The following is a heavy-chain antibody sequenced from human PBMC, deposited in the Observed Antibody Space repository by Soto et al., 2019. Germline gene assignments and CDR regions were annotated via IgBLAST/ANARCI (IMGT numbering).Heavy chain of an antibody. D-gene: IGHD2-21*02. CDR2: ISFTGGT. CDR3: ARGNARTVVTAVPPGYFQH. CDR1: GDSVSGGGYY. V-gene: IGHV4-61*08. J-gene: IGHJ1*01. Sequence: PSETLSLTCTVSGDSVSGGGYYWTWIRQPPGKGLEWIGYISFTGGTTYNPSLRSRVTIAMHTSKNQFSLKLSSVTAADTAVYYCARGNARTVVTAVPPGYFQHWGQGTLVTVSS.